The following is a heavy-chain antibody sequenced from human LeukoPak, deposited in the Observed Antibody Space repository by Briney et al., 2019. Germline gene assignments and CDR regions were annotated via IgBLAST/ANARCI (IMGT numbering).Heavy chain of an antibody. CDR3: AKGGVRYDSSGYYFHFDY. CDR2: ISGSGGST. J-gene: IGHJ4*02. D-gene: IGHD3-22*01. CDR1: GFTFSSYA. Sequence: QTGGSLRLSCAASGFTFSSYAMSWVRQAPGKGLEWVSAISGSGGSTYYADSVKGRFTISRDNSKNTLYLQMNSLRAEDTAVYYCAKGGVRYDSSGYYFHFDYWGQETLVTVSS. V-gene: IGHV3-23*01.